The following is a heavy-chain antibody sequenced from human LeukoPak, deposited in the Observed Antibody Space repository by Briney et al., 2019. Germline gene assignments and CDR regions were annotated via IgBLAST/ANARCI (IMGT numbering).Heavy chain of an antibody. V-gene: IGHV3-23*01. J-gene: IGHJ4*02. CDR3: AKDDLVWYNWNDPRCYFDY. CDR2: ISDSGGST. D-gene: IGHD1-1*01. Sequence: GGSLRLSCAASGFTFSSYAMSWVRQAPGKGLEWVSAISDSGGSTYYADSVKGRFTISRDNSKNTLYLQMNSLRAEDTAVYYCAKDDLVWYNWNDPRCYFDYWGQGTLVTVSS. CDR1: GFTFSSYA.